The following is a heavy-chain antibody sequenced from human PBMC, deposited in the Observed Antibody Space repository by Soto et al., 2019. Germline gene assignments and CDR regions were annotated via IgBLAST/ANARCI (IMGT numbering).Heavy chain of an antibody. Sequence: SETLSLTCTISGGSPSYYYWSWVRQPPGKGLEWIGNVADSGKSSYSPSLRSRLTISVDTSNTRLSLTLSSVTAADAAVYYCARDDRHDYIGNFGYWGPGPRLTLST. CDR1: GGSPSYYY. V-gene: IGHV4-59*12. CDR2: VADSGKS. J-gene: IGHJ4*01. CDR3: ARDDRHDYIGNFGY. D-gene: IGHD4-4*01.